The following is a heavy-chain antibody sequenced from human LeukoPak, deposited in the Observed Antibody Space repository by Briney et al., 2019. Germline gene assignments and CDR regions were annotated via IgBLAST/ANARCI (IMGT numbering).Heavy chain of an antibody. D-gene: IGHD3-3*01. V-gene: IGHV4-39*01. Sequence: SETLSLTCTVSGGSISSSSYYWGWIRQPPGKGLEWIGSIYYSGSTYYNPSLKSRVTISVDTSKNQFSLKLGSVTAADTAVYYCVRQPDYDFWSAHYYYYYMDVWGKGTTVTVSS. J-gene: IGHJ6*03. CDR1: GGSISSSSYY. CDR3: VRQPDYDFWSAHYYYYYMDV. CDR2: IYYSGST.